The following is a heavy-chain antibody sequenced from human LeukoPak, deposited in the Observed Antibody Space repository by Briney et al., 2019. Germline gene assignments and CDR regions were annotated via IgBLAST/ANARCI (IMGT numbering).Heavy chain of an antibody. J-gene: IGHJ4*02. Sequence: GASVKVSCKASGYTFTSYDINWVRQATGQGLEWMGWMNPNSGNTGYAQKFQGRVTITRNTSISTAYMELSSLRSEDTAVYYCVRALYDGSGYYSHFDYWGQGTLVTVSS. CDR2: MNPNSGNT. V-gene: IGHV1-8*03. CDR1: GYTFTSYD. CDR3: VRALYDGSGYYSHFDY. D-gene: IGHD3-22*01.